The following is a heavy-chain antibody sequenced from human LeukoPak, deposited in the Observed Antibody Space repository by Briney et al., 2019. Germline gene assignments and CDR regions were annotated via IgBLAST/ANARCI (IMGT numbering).Heavy chain of an antibody. V-gene: IGHV4-39*01. D-gene: IGHD3-9*01. J-gene: IGHJ5*02. Sequence: SETLSLTCTVSGGSISSSSYYWGWIRQPPGKGLEWIGSIYYSGSTYYNPSLKSRVTISVDTSKNQFSLKLSSVTAADTAVYYCASRYFDWLDRKLGRWKWFDPWGQGTLVTVSS. CDR3: ASRYFDWLDRKLGRWKWFDP. CDR1: GGSISSSSYY. CDR2: IYYSGST.